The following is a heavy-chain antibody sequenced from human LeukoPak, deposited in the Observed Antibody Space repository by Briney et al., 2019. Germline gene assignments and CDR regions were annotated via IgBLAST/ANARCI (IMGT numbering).Heavy chain of an antibody. D-gene: IGHD3-22*01. Sequence: GRSLRLSCAASVFNFDGYGMHWVRQTPGKGLEWVAVVWFDGTKRDYAESVKGRFTISRDNSKNTVYLEMNRLRVGDTAIYYCAKDSAFNYDSSGYADYWGQGTLLIVSS. V-gene: IGHV3-33*06. CDR2: VWFDGTKR. CDR3: AKDSAFNYDSSGYADY. CDR1: VFNFDGYG. J-gene: IGHJ4*02.